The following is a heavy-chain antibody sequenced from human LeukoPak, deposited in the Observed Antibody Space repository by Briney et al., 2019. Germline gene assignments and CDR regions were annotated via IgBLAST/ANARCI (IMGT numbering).Heavy chain of an antibody. Sequence: ASVKVSCRASGYTFTASYMHWVRQAPGQGLEWMGWLHPGSGVTVYAQNFQGRVTITRDTSISTAYMDLTSLKSDDTAVYYCASYGSGYNWLDPWGQGTLVTVSS. D-gene: IGHD3-10*01. CDR1: GYTFTASY. CDR3: ASYGSGYNWLDP. CDR2: LHPGSGVT. J-gene: IGHJ5*02. V-gene: IGHV1-2*02.